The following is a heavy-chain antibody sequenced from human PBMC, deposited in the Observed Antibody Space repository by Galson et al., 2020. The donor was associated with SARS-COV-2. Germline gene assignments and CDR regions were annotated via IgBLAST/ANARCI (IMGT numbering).Heavy chain of an antibody. CDR1: RYTFTSYG. CDR3: ARVESTYYYDSSARIVGGNTYYFDY. CDR2: ISAYNGNT. D-gene: IGHD3-22*01. Sequence: ASVTVPYKASRYTFTSYGIRWVRQAPGQGLEWMGWISAYNGNTNHAQKLQGRVTLTTDTSTSTAYMELRRLRSDDTAVYYCARVESTYYYDSSARIVGGNTYYFDYGGQGTLVTVSS. V-gene: IGHV1-18*01. J-gene: IGHJ4*02.